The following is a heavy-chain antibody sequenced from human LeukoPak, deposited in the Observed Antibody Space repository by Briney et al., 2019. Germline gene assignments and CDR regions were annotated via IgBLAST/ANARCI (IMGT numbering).Heavy chain of an antibody. Sequence: GGSLRLSCAASGFTFTSYAMSWVRQAPGKGLEWVTLISGSGGSTYYADSVKGRFTISRDNSKNTLSLQMNSLRAEDTAVYYCAKRGYISGWQFDYWGQGTLVTVSS. CDR3: AKRGYISGWQFDY. J-gene: IGHJ4*02. CDR1: GFTFTSYA. D-gene: IGHD6-19*01. V-gene: IGHV3-23*01. CDR2: ISGSGGST.